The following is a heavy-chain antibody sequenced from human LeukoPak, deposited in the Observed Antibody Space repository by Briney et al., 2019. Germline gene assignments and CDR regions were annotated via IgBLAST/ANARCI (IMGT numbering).Heavy chain of an antibody. Sequence: GESLKISCKGSGYSFTSYWIAWARQMPGKGLEWMGIIYPGDSDARYNPSFEGHITISVDKSRSTAYLQWRSLRASDTATYYCARLDSSDSCCDLWGQGSPVTVSS. CDR1: GYSFTSYW. V-gene: IGHV5-51*01. CDR3: ARLDSSDSCCDL. CDR2: IYPGDSDA. D-gene: IGHD2-15*01. J-gene: IGHJ5*02.